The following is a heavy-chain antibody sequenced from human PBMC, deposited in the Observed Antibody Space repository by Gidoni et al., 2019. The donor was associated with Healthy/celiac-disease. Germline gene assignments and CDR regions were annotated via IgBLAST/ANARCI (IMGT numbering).Heavy chain of an antibody. CDR1: GFTFSSYG. Sequence: QVQLVESGGGVVQPGRSLRLSCAASGFTFSSYGMHWVRQAPGKGLEGVAVISYDGSNKYYADSVKGRFTISRDNSKNTLYLQMNSLRAEDTAVYYCAKDSIAARRRPGNGMDVWGKGTTVTVSS. CDR2: ISYDGSNK. D-gene: IGHD6-6*01. CDR3: AKDSIAARRRPGNGMDV. J-gene: IGHJ6*04. V-gene: IGHV3-30*18.